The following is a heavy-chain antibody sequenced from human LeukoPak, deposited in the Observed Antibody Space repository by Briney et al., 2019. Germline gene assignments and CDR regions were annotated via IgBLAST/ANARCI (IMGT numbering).Heavy chain of an antibody. D-gene: IGHD6-19*01. J-gene: IGHJ4*02. V-gene: IGHV4-34*01. Sequence: SETLSLTCAVYGGSFSGYYWSWIRQPPGKGLEWIGEINHSGSTNYNPSLKSRVTISVHTSKNQFSLKLSSVTAADTAVYYCARGSEQWLPPSFDYWGQGTLVTVSS. CDR3: ARGSEQWLPPSFDY. CDR2: INHSGST. CDR1: GGSFSGYY.